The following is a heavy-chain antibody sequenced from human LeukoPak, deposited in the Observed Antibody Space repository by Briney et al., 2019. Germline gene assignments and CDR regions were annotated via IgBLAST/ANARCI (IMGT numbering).Heavy chain of an antibody. D-gene: IGHD3-3*01. CDR2: ISGSGGST. CDR3: TTGYGVVNYFDR. J-gene: IGHJ4*02. V-gene: IGHV3-23*01. CDR1: GFTFSSYA. Sequence: PGGSLRLSCAASGFTFSSYAMSWVRQAPGKGLEWVSGISGSGGSTYYADSVKGRFTISRDNSKNTLYLQMNSLRAEDTAVYYCTTGYGVVNYFDRWGQGTLVTVSS.